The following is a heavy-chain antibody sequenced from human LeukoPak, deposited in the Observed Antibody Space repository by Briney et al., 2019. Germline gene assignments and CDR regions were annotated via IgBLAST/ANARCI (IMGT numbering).Heavy chain of an antibody. CDR3: ARAGTYSRDGSVDY. J-gene: IGHJ4*02. D-gene: IGHD1/OR15-1a*01. Sequence: SETLSLTCAIYGGSLSGYYWSWIRQPPGKGLEWIGEINHSGGTNYNPSLKSRVTISVDTSKNQFSLKLSSVTAADTAVYYCARAGTYSRDGSVDYWGQGTLVTVSS. CDR2: INHSGGT. CDR1: GGSLSGYY. V-gene: IGHV4-34*01.